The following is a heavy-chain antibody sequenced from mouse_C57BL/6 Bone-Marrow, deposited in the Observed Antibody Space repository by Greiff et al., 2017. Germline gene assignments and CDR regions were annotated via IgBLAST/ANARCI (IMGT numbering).Heavy chain of an antibody. D-gene: IGHD2-3*01. CDR1: GYTFTSYW. CDR2: TNPSNGGT. V-gene: IGHV1-53*01. CDR3: ATIYDGAMDY. J-gene: IGHJ4*01. Sequence: QVQLQQPGTELVKPGASVKLSCKASGYTFTSYWFHWVKQRLGQGLEWIGNTNPSNGGTNYNEKFKSKAKLTVDKFSSKAYIQLSSLTSEDSAVYYCATIYDGAMDYWGQGTSVTVSS.